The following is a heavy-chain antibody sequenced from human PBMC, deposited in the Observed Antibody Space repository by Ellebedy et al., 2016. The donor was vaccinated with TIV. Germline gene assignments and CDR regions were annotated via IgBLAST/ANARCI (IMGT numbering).Heavy chain of an antibody. CDR2: ISTSGSTI. J-gene: IGHJ4*02. CDR1: GFTFSDFY. V-gene: IGHV3-11*01. D-gene: IGHD1-1*01. Sequence: GESLKISCAASGFTFSDFYLSCLRQAPGKGLEWVSYISTSGSTIYYADSVKGRFTTSRDNTKNSLYLQMNSLRAEDTAVYYCARGWNADWGQGTLVTVSS. CDR3: ARGWNAD.